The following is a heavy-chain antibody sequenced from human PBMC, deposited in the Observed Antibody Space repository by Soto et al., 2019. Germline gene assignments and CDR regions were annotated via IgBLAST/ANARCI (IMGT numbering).Heavy chain of an antibody. V-gene: IGHV4-59*08. J-gene: IGHJ3*02. CDR3: ARRYGWAFDI. CDR2: IYYSGST. CDR1: GGSISSYY. Sequence: QVQLQESGPGLVKPSETLSLTCTVSGGSISSYYWSWIRQPPGKGLEWIGYIYYSGSTNYNPSLKSRVTISVDTSNNQFSLKLSSVASADTAVYYCARRYGWAFDIWGQGTMVTVSS. D-gene: IGHD3-16*01.